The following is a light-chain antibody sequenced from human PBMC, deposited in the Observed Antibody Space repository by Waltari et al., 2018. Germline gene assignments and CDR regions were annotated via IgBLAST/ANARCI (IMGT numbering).Light chain of an antibody. CDR2: EVS. CDR1: RSDVGFYNY. Sequence: QSALTQPASVSGSPGQSITISCPGARSDVGFYNYVSWYPQPPGKVPKLTIYEVSNRPPGVSNRFSGSKSGNTASLTISGLQAEDEADYYCSSYTSSSTLVFGTGTKVTVL. J-gene: IGLJ1*01. V-gene: IGLV2-14*01. CDR3: SSYTSSSTLV.